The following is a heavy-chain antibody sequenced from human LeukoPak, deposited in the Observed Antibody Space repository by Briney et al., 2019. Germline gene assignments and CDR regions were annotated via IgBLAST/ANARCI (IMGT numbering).Heavy chain of an antibody. V-gene: IGHV1-8*02. Sequence: ASVKVSCKASGYTFTGYYMHWVRQATGQGLEWMGWMNPNSGNTGYAQKFQGRVTMTRNTSISTAYMELSSLRSEDTAVYYCARGSILYSSSLEWGQGTLVTVSS. J-gene: IGHJ4*02. D-gene: IGHD6-13*01. CDR2: MNPNSGNT. CDR1: GYTFTGYY. CDR3: ARGSILYSSSLE.